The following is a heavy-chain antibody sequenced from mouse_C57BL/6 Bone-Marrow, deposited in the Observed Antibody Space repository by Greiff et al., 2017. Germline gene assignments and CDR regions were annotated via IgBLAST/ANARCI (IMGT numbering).Heavy chain of an antibody. V-gene: IGHV8-8*01. CDR1: GFSLSTFGMG. J-gene: IGHJ4*01. CDR2: IWWDDDK. D-gene: IGHD1-1*01. Sequence: VPLKVSGPGILQPSQSLSLSCSFSGFSLSTFGMGVGWLRQPSGQGLVWLAHIWWDDDKYYNPVLKSRLTISKDTSKNQVFLKIANMDTANTTTYYSAGYLYYDGYAMDYWGQGTTVTVSS. CDR3: AGYLYYDGYAMDY.